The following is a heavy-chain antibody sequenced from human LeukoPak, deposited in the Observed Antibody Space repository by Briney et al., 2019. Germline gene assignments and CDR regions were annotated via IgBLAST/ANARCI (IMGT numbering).Heavy chain of an antibody. Sequence: PSGTLSLTCAVSGVSISSSNWWHWVRQAPGKGLEWVAVISYDGSNKYYADSVKGRFTISRDNSKNTLYLQMNSLRAEDTAVYYCAREEARYYDYVWGSYGNYWGQGTLVTVSS. J-gene: IGHJ4*02. D-gene: IGHD3-16*01. CDR2: ISYDGSNK. V-gene: IGHV3-30*03. CDR3: AREEARYYDYVWGSYGNY. CDR1: GVSISSSNW.